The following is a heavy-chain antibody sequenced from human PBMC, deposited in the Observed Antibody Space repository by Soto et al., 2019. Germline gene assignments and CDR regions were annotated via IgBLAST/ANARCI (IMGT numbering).Heavy chain of an antibody. CDR3: AASERTVTNYYGMDV. D-gene: IGHD4-17*01. V-gene: IGHV4-31*03. Sequence: QVQLQESGPGLVKPSQTLSLTCTVSGGSISSGGYYWSWIRQHPGKGLEWIGYIYYSGSTYYNPSLKSRVTISVDTSKNQFSPKLSSVTAADTAVYYCAASERTVTNYYGMDVWGQGTTVTVSS. CDR1: GGSISSGGYY. J-gene: IGHJ6*02. CDR2: IYYSGST.